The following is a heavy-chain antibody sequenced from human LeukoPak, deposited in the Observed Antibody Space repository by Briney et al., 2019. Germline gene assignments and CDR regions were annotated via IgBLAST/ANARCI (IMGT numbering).Heavy chain of an antibody. D-gene: IGHD1-26*01. Sequence: GGSLRLSCAASGFTVSSNYMSWVRQAPGKGLEWLSAISGSGANTYYADSVKGRFTASRDNSRNTLYLDINSLRAEDSALYYCAKDKEYTGTYGLFDYWGQGTLVTVSS. CDR3: AKDKEYTGTYGLFDY. CDR2: ISGSGANT. J-gene: IGHJ4*02. CDR1: GFTVSSNY. V-gene: IGHV3-23*01.